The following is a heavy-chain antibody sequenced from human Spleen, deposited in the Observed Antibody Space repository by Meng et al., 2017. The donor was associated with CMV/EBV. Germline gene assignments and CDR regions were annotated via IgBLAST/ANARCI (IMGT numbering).Heavy chain of an antibody. Sequence: GESLKISCAASGFTFSSYAMHWVRQAPGKGLEWVAVISYDGSNKYYADSVKGRFTISRDNSKNTLYLQMNSLRAEDTAVYYCARSDTAMALDYWGQGTLVTVSS. V-gene: IGHV3-30*04. CDR2: ISYDGSNK. CDR1: GFTFSSYA. J-gene: IGHJ4*02. D-gene: IGHD5-18*01. CDR3: ARSDTAMALDY.